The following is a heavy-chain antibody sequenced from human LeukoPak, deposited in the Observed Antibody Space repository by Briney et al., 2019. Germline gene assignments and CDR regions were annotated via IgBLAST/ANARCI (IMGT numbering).Heavy chain of an antibody. CDR2: FDPEEGET. CDR3: ATLTSGIAVAGTTDY. V-gene: IGHV1-24*01. CDR1: GYTFTAYY. Sequence: ASVKVSCKASGYTFTAYYMHWVRQAPGQGLEWMGGFDPEEGETIYAEKFQGRVTMTEDTSTDTAYMELSSLRSEDTAVYYCATLTSGIAVAGTTDYWGQGTLVTVSS. J-gene: IGHJ4*02. D-gene: IGHD6-19*01.